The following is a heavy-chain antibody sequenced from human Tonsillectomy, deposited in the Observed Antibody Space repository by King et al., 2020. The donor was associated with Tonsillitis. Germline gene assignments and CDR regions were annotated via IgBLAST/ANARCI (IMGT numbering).Heavy chain of an antibody. Sequence: QLQESGPGLVKPSETLSLTCTVSGGSMGHYYWSWIRQPPGKGLEWIGYIYYIGSTNYNPSLKSRVSMSVDTSRNQFSLKLNSVTAADTAIYYCAAITRGTVVTTGYFDYWGQGSLVTVSA. V-gene: IGHV4-59*01. J-gene: IGHJ4*02. D-gene: IGHD2-21*02. CDR2: IYYIGST. CDR3: AAITRGTVVTTGYFDY. CDR1: GGSMGHYY.